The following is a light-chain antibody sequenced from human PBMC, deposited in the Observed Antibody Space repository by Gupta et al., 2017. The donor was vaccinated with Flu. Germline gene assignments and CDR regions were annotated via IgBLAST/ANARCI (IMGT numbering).Light chain of an antibody. Sequence: PSSLSVSVGDRVTITCRASQSISSYLNWYQQKPGKAPKLLLYAASNLQGGVPSRFSGSGSGTDFTLTISSLQPEDFATYYCQLSFSTSWTFGQGTRVKIK. CDR2: AAS. V-gene: IGKV1-39*01. CDR1: QSISSY. J-gene: IGKJ1*01. CDR3: QLSFSTSWT.